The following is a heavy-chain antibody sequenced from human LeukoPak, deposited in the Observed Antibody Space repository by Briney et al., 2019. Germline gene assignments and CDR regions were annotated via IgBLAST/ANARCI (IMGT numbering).Heavy chain of an antibody. D-gene: IGHD3-16*01. Sequence: GGSLRLSCAASGFTFSDYTMNWVRQAPGKGLEWVACITTRSSYMYYADSVKGRFTISRDNAKNSLYLQMNSLRAEDTAVYYCAKDRLSYYYYGMDVWGQGTTVTVSS. CDR2: ITTRSSYM. CDR3: AKDRLSYYYYGMDV. J-gene: IGHJ6*02. CDR1: GFTFSDYT. V-gene: IGHV3-21*01.